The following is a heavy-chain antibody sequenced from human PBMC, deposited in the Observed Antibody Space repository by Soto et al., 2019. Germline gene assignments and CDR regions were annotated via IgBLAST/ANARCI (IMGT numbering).Heavy chain of an antibody. J-gene: IGHJ5*02. Sequence: VSVKVSCKASGYTFTSYDINWVRQATGQGLEWMGWMNPNSGNTGYAQKFQGRVTMTRNTSISTAYMELSSLRSEDTAVYYCARGRLSDIPFNWFDPWGQGTLVTVSS. CDR1: GYTFTSYD. CDR2: MNPNSGNT. V-gene: IGHV1-8*01. D-gene: IGHD3-9*01. CDR3: ARGRLSDIPFNWFDP.